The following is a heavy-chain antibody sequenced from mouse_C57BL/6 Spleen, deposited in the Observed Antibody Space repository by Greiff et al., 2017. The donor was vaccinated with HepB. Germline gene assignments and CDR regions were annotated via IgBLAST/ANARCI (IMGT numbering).Heavy chain of an antibody. J-gene: IGHJ2*01. V-gene: IGHV1-82*01. D-gene: IGHD5-1-1*01. CDR2: IYPGDGDT. Sequence: VQLQQSGPELVKPGASVKISCKASGYAFSSSWMNWVKQRPGKGLEWIGRIYPGDGDTNYNGKFKGKATRTADKSSSTAYMQLSSLTSEDSAVYFCAKYADFDYWGQGTTLTVSS. CDR1: GYAFSSSW. CDR3: AKYADFDY.